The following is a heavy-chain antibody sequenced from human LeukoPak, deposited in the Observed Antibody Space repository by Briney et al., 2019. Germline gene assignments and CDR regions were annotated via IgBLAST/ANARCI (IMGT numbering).Heavy chain of an antibody. V-gene: IGHV3-74*01. CDR3: ARGRGQWLARRWFDP. D-gene: IGHD6-19*01. CDR2: INSDGSST. Sequence: GGSLRLSCAASGFTFSSYWMHWVRQAPGKGLVWVSRINSDGSSTSYADSVKGRFTISRDNAKNTLYLQMNSLRAEDTAVYYCARGRGQWLARRWFDPWGQGTLVTVSS. J-gene: IGHJ5*02. CDR1: GFTFSSYW.